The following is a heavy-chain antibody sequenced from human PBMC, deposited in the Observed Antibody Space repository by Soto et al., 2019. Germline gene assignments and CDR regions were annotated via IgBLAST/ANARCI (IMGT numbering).Heavy chain of an antibody. D-gene: IGHD2-2*02. J-gene: IGHJ6*02. CDR2: ISSRSDI. Sequence: PGGSLRLSCVGSGFTFSTYIINWVRQAPGKGLEWVSSISSRSDIYYAGSVKGRFTISRDNAKNSVSLRMNSLRAEDTAVYYCAREYTAWPLAYGLDVWGQGTTVTVSS. CDR1: GFTFSTYI. CDR3: AREYTAWPLAYGLDV. V-gene: IGHV3-21*01.